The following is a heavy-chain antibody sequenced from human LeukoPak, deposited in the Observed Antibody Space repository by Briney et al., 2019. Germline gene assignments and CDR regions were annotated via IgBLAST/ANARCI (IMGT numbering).Heavy chain of an antibody. Sequence: GGSLRLSCAASEFTFSSYGMHWVRQAPGKGLEWVAVISYDGSNKYYADSVKGRFTISRDNSKNTLYLQMNSLRAEDTAVYYCAKDYQTGSDYWGQGTLVIVSS. J-gene: IGHJ4*02. CDR3: AKDYQTGSDY. CDR1: EFTFSSYG. D-gene: IGHD1-1*01. CDR2: ISYDGSNK. V-gene: IGHV3-30*18.